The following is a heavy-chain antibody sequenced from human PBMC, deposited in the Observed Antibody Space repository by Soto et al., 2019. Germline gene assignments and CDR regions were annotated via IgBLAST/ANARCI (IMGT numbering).Heavy chain of an antibody. CDR1: GFTFSSYG. V-gene: IGHV3-30*18. Sequence: CAASGFTFSSYGMHWVRQAPGKGLEWVAVISYDGSNKYYADSMKGRFTISRDNSKNTLFLQMNSLRAEDTAVYYCAKDGGIVLVPTAIHGMDVWGQGTTVTVSS. CDR3: AKDGGIVLVPTAIHGMDV. D-gene: IGHD2-2*01. J-gene: IGHJ6*02. CDR2: ISYDGSNK.